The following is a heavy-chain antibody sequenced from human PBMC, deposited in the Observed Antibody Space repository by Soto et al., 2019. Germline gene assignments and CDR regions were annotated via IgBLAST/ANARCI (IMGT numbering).Heavy chain of an antibody. CDR3: ARDERYSSSSGYYFDY. J-gene: IGHJ4*02. D-gene: IGHD6-6*01. CDR2: IYSGGST. V-gene: IGHV3-66*01. Sequence: GGSLRLSCAASGFTVSSNYMSWVRQAPGKGLEWVSVIYSGGSTYYAESVKGGFTISNDNSKNTLYLQMNSLRAEDTAVYYCARDERYSSSSGYYFDYWGQGTLVTVSS. CDR1: GFTVSSNY.